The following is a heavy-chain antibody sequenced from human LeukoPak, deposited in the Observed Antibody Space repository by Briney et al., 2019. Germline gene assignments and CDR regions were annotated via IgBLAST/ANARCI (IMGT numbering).Heavy chain of an antibody. Sequence: GGSLRLSCAASGFTFSSYSMNWVRQAPGKGLEWVSSISSSSSYIYYADSVKGRFTISRDNAKNSLFLQMNSLRAEDTAVYYCARGWEDYYDSSGYYVIDWGQGTLVTVSS. J-gene: IGHJ4*02. CDR3: ARGWEDYYDSSGYYVID. V-gene: IGHV3-21*01. CDR1: GFTFSSYS. D-gene: IGHD3-22*01. CDR2: ISSSSSYI.